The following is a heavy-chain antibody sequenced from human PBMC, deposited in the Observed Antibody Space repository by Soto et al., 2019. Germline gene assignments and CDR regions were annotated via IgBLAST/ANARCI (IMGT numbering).Heavy chain of an antibody. V-gene: IGHV3-7*05. J-gene: IGHJ3*02. D-gene: IGHD6-19*01. Sequence: GGSLRLSCEGSGFAFSDYWMRWVRQTPGKGLEWVANIKQDGSEKYYVDYVKGRFTISRDNTKNSPFLQMKSLRAEDTAVYYCVRENDGSGWYSAFDMWGPGTMVTVSS. CDR2: IKQDGSEK. CDR3: VRENDGSGWYSAFDM. CDR1: GFAFSDYW.